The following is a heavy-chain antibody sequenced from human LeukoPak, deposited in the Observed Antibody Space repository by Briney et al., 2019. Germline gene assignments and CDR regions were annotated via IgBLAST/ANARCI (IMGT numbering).Heavy chain of an antibody. V-gene: IGHV1-69*13. CDR3: ASDKSGSSELYYFDY. J-gene: IGHJ4*02. Sequence: SVKVSCKASGSTISSYAICGVRQAPGQGLEWMGGIIPIFGTANYAQKFQGRVTITADESTSTAYMELSSLRSEDTAVYYCASDKSGSSELYYFDYWGQGTLVTVSS. CDR2: IIPIFGTA. CDR1: GSTISSYA. D-gene: IGHD1-26*01.